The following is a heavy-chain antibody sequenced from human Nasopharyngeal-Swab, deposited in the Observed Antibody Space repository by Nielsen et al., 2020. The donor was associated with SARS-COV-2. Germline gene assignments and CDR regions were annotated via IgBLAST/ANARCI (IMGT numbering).Heavy chain of an antibody. CDR3: ARDPEQQLVQGYYFDY. CDR2: ISSSSSYI. CDR1: GFTFSSYS. J-gene: IGHJ4*02. Sequence: GESLKISCAASGFTFSSYSMNWVRQAPGTGLEWVSSISSSSSYIYYADSVKGRFTISRDNAKNSLYLQMNSLRAEDTAVYYCARDPEQQLVQGYYFDYWGQGTLVTVSS. V-gene: IGHV3-21*01. D-gene: IGHD6-13*01.